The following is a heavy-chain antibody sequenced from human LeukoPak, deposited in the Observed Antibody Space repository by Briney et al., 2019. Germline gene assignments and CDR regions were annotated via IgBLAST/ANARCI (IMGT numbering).Heavy chain of an antibody. J-gene: IGHJ5*02. CDR1: GYTFTGYY. D-gene: IGHD2-15*01. CDR2: INPNSGGT. V-gene: IGHV1-2*06. CDR3: ARGYCSGGSCYSVEDWFDP. Sequence: ASLKVSCKAAGYTFTGYYMFWARQARAQGLEWMGRINPNSGGTNYAQKFQGRVTMTRDTSISTAYMELSRLRSDDTAVYYCARGYCSGGSCYSVEDWFDPWGQGTLVTASS.